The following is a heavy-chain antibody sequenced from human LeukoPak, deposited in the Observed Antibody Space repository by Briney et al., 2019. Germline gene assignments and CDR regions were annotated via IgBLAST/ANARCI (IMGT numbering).Heavy chain of an antibody. CDR2: ISYDGSNK. J-gene: IGHJ4*02. V-gene: IGHV3-30*04. D-gene: IGHD1-1*01. CDR3: ARSSQNWNEDY. Sequence: WVRQAPGKGLEWVAVISYDGSNKYYADSVKGRFTISRDNSKNTLYLQMNSLRAEDTAVYYCARSSQNWNEDYWGQGTLVTVSS.